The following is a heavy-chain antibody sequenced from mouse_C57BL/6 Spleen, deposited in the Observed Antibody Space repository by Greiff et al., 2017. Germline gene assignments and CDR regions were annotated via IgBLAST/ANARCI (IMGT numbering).Heavy chain of an antibody. J-gene: IGHJ4*01. V-gene: IGHV3-6*01. CDR1: GYSITSGYY. CDR3: ARGLTDMDY. CDR2: ISYDGSN. Sequence: EVQVVESGPGLVKPSQSLSLTCSVTGYSITSGYYWNWIRQFPGNKLEWMGYISYDGSNNYNPSLKNRISITRDTSKNQFFLKLNSVTTEDTATYYCARGLTDMDYWGQGTSVTVSS. D-gene: IGHD4-1*01.